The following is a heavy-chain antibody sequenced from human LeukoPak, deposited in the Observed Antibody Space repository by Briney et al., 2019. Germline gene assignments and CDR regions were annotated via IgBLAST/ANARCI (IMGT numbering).Heavy chain of an antibody. D-gene: IGHD1-26*01. CDR2: IKQDGSEK. V-gene: IGHV3-7*01. Sequence: PGGSLRLSCAASGFSFSSYWMNWVRQAPGKGLEWVANIKQDGSEKNYVDSVKGRFTISRDNAKNSLFLQMNSLRADDTAVYYCAKDFVGPDDYWGQGTLVTVSS. CDR1: GFSFSSYW. J-gene: IGHJ4*02. CDR3: AKDFVGPDDY.